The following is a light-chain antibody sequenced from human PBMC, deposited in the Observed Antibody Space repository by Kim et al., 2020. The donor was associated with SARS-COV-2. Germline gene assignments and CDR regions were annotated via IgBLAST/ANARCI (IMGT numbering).Light chain of an antibody. J-gene: IGLJ2*01. CDR2: QDS. V-gene: IGLV3-1*01. CDR1: KLGDKY. Sequence: VSPGQTARITCSGDKLGDKYACWYQQKPGQSPVLVIYQDSKRPSGIPERFSGSNSGNTATLTIIGTQAMDEADYYCQAWDSSTVVFGGGTQLTVL. CDR3: QAWDSSTVV.